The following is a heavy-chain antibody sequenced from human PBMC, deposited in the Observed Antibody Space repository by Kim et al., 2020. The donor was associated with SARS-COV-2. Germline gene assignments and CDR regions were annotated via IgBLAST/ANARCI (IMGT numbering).Heavy chain of an antibody. CDR3: ARTYYYGSGSSGDY. D-gene: IGHD3-10*01. Sequence: TPSLKSRVTISVDTSKNQFSLKLSSVTAADTAVYYCARTYYYGSGSSGDYWGQGTLVTVSS. V-gene: IGHV4-39*07. J-gene: IGHJ4*02.